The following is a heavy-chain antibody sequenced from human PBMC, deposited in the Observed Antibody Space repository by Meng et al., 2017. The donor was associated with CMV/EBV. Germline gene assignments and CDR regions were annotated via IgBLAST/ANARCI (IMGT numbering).Heavy chain of an antibody. CDR3: ARGYYDFWSGYYGVGYFDY. J-gene: IGHJ4*02. CDR2: IYYSGST. CDR1: GGSISSYY. V-gene: IGHV4-59*01. D-gene: IGHD3-3*01. Sequence: QGQLQESGPGLVKPSETLSLPLTVSGGSISSYYWSWIRQPPGKGLEWIGYIYYSGSTNYNPSLKSRVTISVDTSKNQFSLKLSSVTAADTAVYYCARGYYDFWSGYYGVGYFDYWGQGTLVTVSS.